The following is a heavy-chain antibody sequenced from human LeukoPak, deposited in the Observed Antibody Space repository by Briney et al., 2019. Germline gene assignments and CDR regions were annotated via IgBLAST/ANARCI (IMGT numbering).Heavy chain of an antibody. V-gene: IGHV1-69*01. CDR2: IIPIFGTA. CDR1: GGTFSSYA. CDR3: ARDPSPRRDYYYYYMDV. Sequence: SVKVSCKASGGTFSSYAISWVRQAPGQGLEWMGGIIPIFGTANYAQKFQGRVTITADESTSTAYMELSSLRSEDTAVYYCARDPSPRRDYYYYYMDVWGKGTTVTVSS. J-gene: IGHJ6*03.